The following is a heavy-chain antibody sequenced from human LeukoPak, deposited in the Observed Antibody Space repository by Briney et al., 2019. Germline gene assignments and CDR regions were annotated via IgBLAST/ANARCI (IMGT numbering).Heavy chain of an antibody. CDR1: GGSIRSSSYY. J-gene: IGHJ4*02. Sequence: PSETLSLTCSVSGGSIRSSSYYWGWIRQPPGKGLEWIGSIYYSGSTYYNSSLKSRVTISVDTSKNQFSLKLSSVTAADTAVYYCARRVRGNYFDYWGQGTLVTVSS. CDR3: ARRVRGNYFDY. CDR2: IYYSGST. V-gene: IGHV4-39*07. D-gene: IGHD3-10*01.